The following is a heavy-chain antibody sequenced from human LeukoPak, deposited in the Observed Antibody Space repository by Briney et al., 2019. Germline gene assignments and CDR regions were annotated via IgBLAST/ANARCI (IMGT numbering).Heavy chain of an antibody. D-gene: IGHD4-17*01. V-gene: IGHV1-18*01. Sequence: GASVKVSCKASGYTFTSCPISWVRQAPGQGLEWMGWITTYNGNTNHAQKLQGRVTMTTDTSTSTAYMDLRGLRSDDTAVYYCARGYDYGDYVGDFDYWGQGTLVTVSS. CDR2: ITTYNGNT. J-gene: IGHJ4*02. CDR1: GYTFTSCP. CDR3: ARGYDYGDYVGDFDY.